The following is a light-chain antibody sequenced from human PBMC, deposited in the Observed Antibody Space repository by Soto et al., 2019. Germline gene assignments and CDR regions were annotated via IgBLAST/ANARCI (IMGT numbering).Light chain of an antibody. CDR1: QSVFYSSNNNNS. J-gene: IGKJ1*01. CDR2: WAS. Sequence: DIVMTQSPDSLAASLGERATINCKSSQSVFYSSNNNNSLAWYQQKPGQPPNLLIYWASTRESGIPDRFSDSGSGTDFTLTISSLQAEDVAVYYCQQYCRSPPPFGQGSKVEVK. CDR3: QQYCRSPPP. V-gene: IGKV4-1*01.